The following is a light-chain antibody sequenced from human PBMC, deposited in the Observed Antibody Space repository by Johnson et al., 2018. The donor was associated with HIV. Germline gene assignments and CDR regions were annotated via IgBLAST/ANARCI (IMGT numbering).Light chain of an antibody. J-gene: IGLJ1*01. CDR1: SSNIGNNY. CDR2: DNN. V-gene: IGLV1-51*01. Sequence: QSVLTQPPSVSAAPGQKVTISCSVSSSNIGNNYVSWYQQLPGTAPKLLIYDNNKRPSGIPDRFSGSKSGTSATLGITGLQTGDEADYYCGTWDSSLSAYVFGTGTRVTGL. CDR3: GTWDSSLSAYV.